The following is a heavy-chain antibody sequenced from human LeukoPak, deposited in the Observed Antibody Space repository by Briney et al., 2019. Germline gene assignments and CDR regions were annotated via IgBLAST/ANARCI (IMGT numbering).Heavy chain of an antibody. CDR3: AKRGVVVITPFDY. V-gene: IGHV3-53*01. CDR2: IYSGGNT. D-gene: IGHD3-22*01. CDR1: GFTVSSNS. J-gene: IGHJ4*02. Sequence: GGSLRLSCTVSGFTVSSNSWSWVRQAPGKGLEWVSFIYSGGNTHYADSVKGRFTISRDNSKNTLYLQMNSLRAEDTAVYYCAKRGVVVITPFDYWGQGTLVTVSS.